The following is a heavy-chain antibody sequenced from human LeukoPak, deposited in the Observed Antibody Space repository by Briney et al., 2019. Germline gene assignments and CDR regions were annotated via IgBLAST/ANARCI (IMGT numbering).Heavy chain of an antibody. CDR3: ARGRGLTLSYHYFDY. Sequence: GGSLRLSCAASGFTFSPLGMNWVRQAPGRGLEWVSYISSGTSTTYYADSVKGRFTISRDNAKNSLYLQLNSLRDEDTAMYYCARGRGLTLSYHYFDYWGQGTLVTVSS. V-gene: IGHV3-48*02. CDR2: ISSGTSTT. CDR1: GFTFSPLG. J-gene: IGHJ4*02. D-gene: IGHD3-10*01.